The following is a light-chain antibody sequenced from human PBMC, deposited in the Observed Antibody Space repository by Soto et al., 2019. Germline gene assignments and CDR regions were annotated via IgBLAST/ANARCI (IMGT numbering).Light chain of an antibody. CDR3: QQSYITPYT. J-gene: IGKJ2*01. Sequence: DIQMTQSPSSLSASVGDTVTITCRASQSISVHLNWYQQKGGKVPKLLIYAASNLYSGVPSRFSGSGSETDFALTISSLQPEDFATYYCQQSYITPYTFGQGTGLEIK. CDR2: AAS. CDR1: QSISVH. V-gene: IGKV1-39*01.